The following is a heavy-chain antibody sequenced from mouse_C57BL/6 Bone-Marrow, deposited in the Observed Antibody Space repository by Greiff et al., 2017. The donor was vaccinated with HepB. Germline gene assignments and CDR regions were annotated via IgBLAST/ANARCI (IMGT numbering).Heavy chain of an antibody. Sequence: QVQLQQSGAELARPGASVKMSCKASGYTFTSYTMHWVKQRPGQGLEWIGYINPSSGYTKYNQKFKDKATLTADKSSSTAYMQLSSLTSEDSALYYCARLVLITTVVADWYFDVWGTGTTVTVSS. CDR2: INPSSGYT. CDR3: ARLVLITTVVADWYFDV. J-gene: IGHJ1*03. D-gene: IGHD1-1*01. CDR1: GYTFTSYT. V-gene: IGHV1-4*01.